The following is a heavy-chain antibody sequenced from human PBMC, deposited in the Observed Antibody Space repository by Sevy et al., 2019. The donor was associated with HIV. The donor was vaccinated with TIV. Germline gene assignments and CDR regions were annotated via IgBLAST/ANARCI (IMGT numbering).Heavy chain of an antibody. Sequence: GGSLRLSCAASGFTFSSYWMTWVRQAPGKGLEWVANIKQDGSKKYYVDSVKGRFTISRDNAKNSVYLQMNSLRAEDTTVYYCAREIAAAGSYWDQGTLVTVSS. CDR1: GFTFSSYW. CDR2: IKQDGSKK. V-gene: IGHV3-7*01. J-gene: IGHJ4*02. D-gene: IGHD6-13*01. CDR3: AREIAAAGSY.